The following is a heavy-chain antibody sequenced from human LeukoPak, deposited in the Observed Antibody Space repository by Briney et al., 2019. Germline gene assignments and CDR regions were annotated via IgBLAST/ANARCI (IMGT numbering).Heavy chain of an antibody. D-gene: IGHD1-26*01. V-gene: IGHV3-30*18. CDR2: ISYDGRNK. Sequence: PGGSLRLSCAASGFTFNRYGMHWVRQAPGKGLEWVAVISYDGRNKYYADSVKGRFTISRDNSKNTLHLQMNSLRPADTAVYYCAKLWNEVGTTIYWGQGTLATVSS. J-gene: IGHJ4*02. CDR1: GFTFNRYG. CDR3: AKLWNEVGTTIY.